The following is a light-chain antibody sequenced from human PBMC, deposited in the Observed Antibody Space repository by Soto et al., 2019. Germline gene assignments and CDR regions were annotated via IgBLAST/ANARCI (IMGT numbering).Light chain of an antibody. CDR1: QSVSSN. CDR2: DAS. V-gene: IGKV3D-11*02. J-gene: IGKJ5*01. CDR3: QQRSNCPT. Sequence: EIVMTQSTATLSVSPGERATLSCRASQSVSSNLAWYQQKPGQAPRLLIYDASNRATGIPARFSGSGPGTDFTLTISSLEPEDFAVYYCQQRSNCPTFGQGTRLEI.